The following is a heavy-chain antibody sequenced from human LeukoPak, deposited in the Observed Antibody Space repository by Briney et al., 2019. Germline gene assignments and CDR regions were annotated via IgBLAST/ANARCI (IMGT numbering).Heavy chain of an antibody. D-gene: IGHD3-9*01. CDR3: ARDPGQYYDILTGYYTPYYFDN. J-gene: IGHJ4*02. CDR1: RGTFSSYA. V-gene: IGHV1-69*05. CDR2: IFPIFGTA. Sequence: GALVKVSCKASRGTFSSYAISWVRQAPGQGLEWMGGIFPIFGTANYAQKFQGRVTITTDESTSTAYMELSSLRSEDTAVYYCARDPGQYYDILTGYYTPYYFDNWGQGTLVTVSS.